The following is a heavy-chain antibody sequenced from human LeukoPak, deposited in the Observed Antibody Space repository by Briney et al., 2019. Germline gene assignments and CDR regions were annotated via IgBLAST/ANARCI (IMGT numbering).Heavy chain of an antibody. V-gene: IGHV3-21*01. D-gene: IGHD7-27*01. CDR3: ARDLGRGFDY. Sequence: GGSLRLSCAASGFTFSSYSMNWVRQAPGKGLEWVSSISSSSSYICYADSVKGRFTISRDNAKNSLYLQMNSLRAEDTAVYYCARDLGRGFDYWGQGTLVTVSS. CDR2: ISSSSSYI. J-gene: IGHJ4*02. CDR1: GFTFSSYS.